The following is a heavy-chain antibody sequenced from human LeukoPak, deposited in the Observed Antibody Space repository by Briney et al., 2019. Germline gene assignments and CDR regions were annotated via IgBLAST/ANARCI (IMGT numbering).Heavy chain of an antibody. V-gene: IGHV4-59*11. D-gene: IGHD5-18*01. J-gene: IGHJ5*02. CDR1: GDSLSSQY. CDR3: ARDIISEYSKSHSHFDP. CDR2: IYYRGST. Sequence: PSETLSLTCTVSGDSLSSQYWSWIRQPPGKGLEWIGYIYYRGSTSYNPSLKSRVTISVDTSRNQFSLRLNSVTAADTAVYYCARDIISEYSKSHSHFDPWGQGTLVTVSS.